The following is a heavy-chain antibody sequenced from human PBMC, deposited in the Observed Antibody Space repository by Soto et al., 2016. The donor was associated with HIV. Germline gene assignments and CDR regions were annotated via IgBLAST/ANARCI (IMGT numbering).Heavy chain of an antibody. J-gene: IGHJ4*02. CDR2: MNPNSGNT. CDR1: GYTFTSYD. D-gene: IGHD5-18*01. CDR3: ARVTGFRGNNYDYYYFDY. Sequence: QVQLVQSGAQVKKPGASVKVSCKTSGYTFTSYDINWVRQAPGQGLEWMGWMNPNSGNTGYAQNFQGRVTITMNTSISTAYMELRSLRSGDAAVYHCARVTGFRGNNYDYYYFDYWGQGTLVTVSS. V-gene: IGHV1-8*03.